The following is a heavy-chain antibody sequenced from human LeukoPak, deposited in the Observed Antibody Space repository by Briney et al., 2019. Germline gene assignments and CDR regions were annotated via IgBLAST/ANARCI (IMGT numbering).Heavy chain of an antibody. V-gene: IGHV1-18*01. Sequence: ASVKVSFKASGYTFTSYGISWVRQAPGQGLEWMGWISAYNGNTNYAQKLQGRVTMTTDTSTSTAYMELRSLRSDDTAVYYCARVSMGLGNFDYWGQGTLVTVSS. CDR2: ISAYNGNT. CDR3: ARVSMGLGNFDY. CDR1: GYTFTSYG. D-gene: IGHD7-27*01. J-gene: IGHJ4*02.